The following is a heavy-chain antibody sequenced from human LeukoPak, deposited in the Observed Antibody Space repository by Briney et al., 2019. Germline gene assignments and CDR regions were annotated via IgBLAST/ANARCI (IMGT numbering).Heavy chain of an antibody. CDR3: ARIEGEYGVLVY. CDR2: IIPIFGTP. CDR1: GGTFNTYA. J-gene: IGHJ4*02. D-gene: IGHD4-17*01. Sequence: ASVKVSCKXSGGTFNTYAINSVRQAPEHGLEWMGRIIPIFGTPHYAQKFQGRVTITADRSTSTAYMELSSLRADDTAVYYCARIEGEYGVLVYWGQGTLVTVS. V-gene: IGHV1-69*06.